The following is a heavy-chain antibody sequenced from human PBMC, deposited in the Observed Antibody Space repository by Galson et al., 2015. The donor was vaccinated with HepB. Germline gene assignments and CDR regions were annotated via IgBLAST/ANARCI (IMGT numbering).Heavy chain of an antibody. V-gene: IGHV3-9*01. J-gene: IGHJ6*03. Sequence: SLRLSCAASGFTFDDYTMHWVRQAPGKGLEWVSGISWNSGDIGYADSVKGRFTISRDNAKTSLCLHMNSLRVEDTALYYCAKGSHYYYMDVWGKGTTVTVSS. CDR1: GFTFDDYT. CDR2: ISWNSGDI. CDR3: AKGSHYYYMDV.